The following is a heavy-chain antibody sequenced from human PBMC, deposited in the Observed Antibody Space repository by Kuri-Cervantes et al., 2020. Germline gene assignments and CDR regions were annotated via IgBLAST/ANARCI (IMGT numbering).Heavy chain of an antibody. D-gene: IGHD1-26*01. Sequence: SCAASGFTFSNAWMSWVCQAPGKGLEWVGRIKSKTDGGTTDYAAPVKGRFTISRDDSKNTLYLQMNSLKTEDTAVYYCTTVFRGSYYSYYYYYMDVWGKGTTVTVSS. J-gene: IGHJ6*03. CDR3: TTVFRGSYYSYYYYYMDV. CDR1: GFTFSNAW. V-gene: IGHV3-15*01. CDR2: IKSKTDGGTT.